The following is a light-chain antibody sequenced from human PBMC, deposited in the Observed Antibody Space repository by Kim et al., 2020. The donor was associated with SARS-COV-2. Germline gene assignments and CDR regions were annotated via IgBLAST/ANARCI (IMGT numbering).Light chain of an antibody. CDR2: DVS. V-gene: IGLV2-14*03. CDR3: SSYTTNNIFYV. Sequence: QSALTQPACVSGSPGQSITISCIGTSSDIGAYNWVAWYQQHPGKVPKLIIYDVSNRPSGVSNRFSGSQSGNTASLTISGLQAEDEADYYCSSYTTNNIFYVFGTGTKVTVL. CDR1: SSDIGAYNW. J-gene: IGLJ1*01.